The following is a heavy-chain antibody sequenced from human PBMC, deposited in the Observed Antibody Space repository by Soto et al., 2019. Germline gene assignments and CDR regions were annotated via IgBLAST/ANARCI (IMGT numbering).Heavy chain of an antibody. D-gene: IGHD3-3*01. CDR1: GFTFSDAW. V-gene: IGHV3-15*07. CDR3: AKDLYDFWSGYQFTDYYYYYMDV. J-gene: IGHJ6*03. CDR2: IKSNTDGGRT. Sequence: SLRLSCAASGFTFSDAWMNWVRQAPGKGLEWVGRIKSNTDGGRTVYAAPVKGRFSISRDDSENTLYLEMNSLKIEDTGVYYCAKDLYDFWSGYQFTDYYYYYMDVWGKGTTVTVSS.